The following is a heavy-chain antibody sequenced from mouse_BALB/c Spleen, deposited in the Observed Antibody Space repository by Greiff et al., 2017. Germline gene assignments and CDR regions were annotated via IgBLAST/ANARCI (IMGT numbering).Heavy chain of an antibody. V-gene: IGHV5-6-3*01. CDR3: ARDKAGDY. CDR2: INSNGGST. J-gene: IGHJ4*01. Sequence: EVHLVESGGGLVQPGGSLKLSCAASGFTFSSYGMSWVRQTPDKRLELVATINSNGGSTYYPDSVKGRFTISRDNAKNTLYLQMSSLKSEDTAMYYCARDKAGDYWGQGTSVTVSS. CDR1: GFTFSSYG.